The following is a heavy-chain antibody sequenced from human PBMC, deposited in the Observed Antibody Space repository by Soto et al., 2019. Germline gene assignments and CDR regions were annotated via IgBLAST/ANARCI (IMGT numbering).Heavy chain of an antibody. CDR3: AYRPSLDWGHFDS. Sequence: QITLKESGPTLVKPTQTLTLTCTFSGFSLSTTGVGVGWIRQPPGKALECLALIYWDDDKRYSPSLTNSLTITNDTSKNQVVRTMTNMHPVDTGTYFCAYRPSLDWGHFDSWGQGTLATVSS. CDR2: IYWDDDK. D-gene: IGHD7-27*01. CDR1: GFSLSTTGVG. V-gene: IGHV2-5*02. J-gene: IGHJ4*02.